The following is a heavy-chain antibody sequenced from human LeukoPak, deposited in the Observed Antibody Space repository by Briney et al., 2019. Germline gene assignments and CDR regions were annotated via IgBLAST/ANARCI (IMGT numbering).Heavy chain of an antibody. CDR1: GYTFTSYG. D-gene: IGHD4-17*01. Sequence: GASVKVSCKASGYTFTSYGISWVRQAPGQGLEWIGWIVVGSGNTNYAQKFQERVTITRDMSTSTAYMELSSLRSEDTAVYYCAAGYVGNYGEYDYWGQGTLVTVSS. J-gene: IGHJ4*02. V-gene: IGHV1-58*02. CDR2: IVVGSGNT. CDR3: AAGYVGNYGEYDY.